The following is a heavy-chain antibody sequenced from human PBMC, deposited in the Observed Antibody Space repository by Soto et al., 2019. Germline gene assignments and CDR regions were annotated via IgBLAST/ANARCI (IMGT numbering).Heavy chain of an antibody. CDR3: ARGNRQVVAATDYYYGMDV. Sequence: ASVKVSCKASGYTFTGYYMHWVRQAPGQGLEWMGWINPNSGDTNYAQKFQGWVTMTRDTSISTAYMELSRLRSDGTAVYYCARGNRQVVAATDYYYGMDVWGQGTTVTVSS. D-gene: IGHD2-15*01. V-gene: IGHV1-2*04. CDR2: INPNSGDT. CDR1: GYTFTGYY. J-gene: IGHJ6*02.